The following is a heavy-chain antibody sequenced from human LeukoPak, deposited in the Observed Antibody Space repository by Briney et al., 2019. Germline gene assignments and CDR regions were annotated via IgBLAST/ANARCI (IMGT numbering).Heavy chain of an antibody. CDR2: VWASEAT. V-gene: IGHV3-66*01. J-gene: IGHJ3*02. Sequence: GGSLRLSCVASGFTVSDNHMSWVRQAPGKGLEWVSVVWASEATQYADSVKGRFTISRDASKNTLYLQMNSLRDEDTALYFCARRILLSGFDIWGQGTMVTVSA. CDR1: GFTVSDNH. CDR3: ARRILLSGFDI. D-gene: IGHD3-10*01.